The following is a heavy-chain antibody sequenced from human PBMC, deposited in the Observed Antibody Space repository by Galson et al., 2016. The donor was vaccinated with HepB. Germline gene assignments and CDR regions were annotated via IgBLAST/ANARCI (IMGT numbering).Heavy chain of an antibody. V-gene: IGHV3-7*03. CDR3: ARDYRIIGATRLDY. J-gene: IGHJ4*02. CDR2: IKKDGSET. D-gene: IGHD2-15*01. Sequence: SLRLSCAASGFTFNIYWMSWVRQAPGKGLEWVANIKKDGSETYYVDSVKGRFTISRDNAKNSLYLQMNSLRTEETAVYYCARDYRIIGATRLDYWGQGTLVTVSS. CDR1: GFTFNIYW.